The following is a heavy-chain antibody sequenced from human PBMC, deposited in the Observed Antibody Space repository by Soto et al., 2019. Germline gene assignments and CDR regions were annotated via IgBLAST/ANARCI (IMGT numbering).Heavy chain of an antibody. CDR2: IYYSGST. D-gene: IGHD3-10*01. CDR3: ARGKYYYGSGKDGMDV. CDR1: GGSIRGGGYY. Sequence: PSETLSLTCTVSGGSIRGGGYYWGWIRQHPGKGLEWIGYIYYSGSTYYNPSLKSRVTISVDTSKNQFSLKLSSVTAADTAVYYCARGKYYYGSGKDGMDVWGQGTTVTGSS. V-gene: IGHV4-31*03. J-gene: IGHJ6*02.